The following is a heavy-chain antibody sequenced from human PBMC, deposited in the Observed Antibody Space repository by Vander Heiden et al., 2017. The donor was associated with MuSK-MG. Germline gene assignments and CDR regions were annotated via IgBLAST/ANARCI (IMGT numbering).Heavy chain of an antibody. D-gene: IGHD1-7*01. CDR1: GYPSTGYY. CDR3: SSGNWKYQHY. CDR2: NNPDGCGK. V-gene: IGHV1-2*02. Sequence: HAQPLPPGSAVKKPAPSVTVSCMVSGYPSTGYYLHWLRQAPGQGLDWMGENNPDGCGKNYAKKFKGRVTMTRVASISTAYTDVTSMRSGDTAVYYCSSGNWKYQHYWGQGARGTVSS. J-gene: IGHJ4*02.